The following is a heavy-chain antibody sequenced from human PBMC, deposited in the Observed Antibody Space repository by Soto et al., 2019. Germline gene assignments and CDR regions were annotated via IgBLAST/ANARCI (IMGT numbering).Heavy chain of an antibody. CDR3: ARGPGQYYDFWSGYYTYYYYSGMDV. V-gene: IGHV1-46*01. CDR1: GDTFTSYY. Sequence: VKVCCNPSGDTFTSYYLNWLRLGLGQAQEWLRAVHASCGSTSYAQKFQGRVTMTTDTSTSTVYMELSSLRSEDTAVYYCARGPGQYYDFWSGYYTYYYYSGMDVWGQGTTVTDSS. CDR2: VHASCGST. D-gene: IGHD3-3*01. J-gene: IGHJ6*01.